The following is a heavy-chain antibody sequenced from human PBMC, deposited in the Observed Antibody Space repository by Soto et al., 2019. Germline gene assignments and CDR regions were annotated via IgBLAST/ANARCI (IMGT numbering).Heavy chain of an antibody. J-gene: IGHJ4*02. V-gene: IGHV4-39*01. CDR3: ARHFAGTSYPPYYFDY. Sequence: PSETLSLTCTVSGGSISSSSYYWGWIRQPPGKGLEWIGSIYYSGSTYYNPSLKSRVTISVDTSKNQFSLKLSSVTAADTAVYYCARHFAGTSYPPYYFDYWGQGTLVTVSS. CDR2: IYYSGST. CDR1: GGSISSSSYY. D-gene: IGHD1-1*01.